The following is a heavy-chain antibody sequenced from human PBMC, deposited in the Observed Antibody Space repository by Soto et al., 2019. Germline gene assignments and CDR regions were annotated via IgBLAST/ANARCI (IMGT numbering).Heavy chain of an antibody. J-gene: IGHJ3*02. CDR2: INAGNGNT. V-gene: IGHV1-3*01. D-gene: IGHD3-10*01. Sequence: ASVKVSCKASGYTFTGYAMHWVRQAPGQRLEWMGWINAGNGNTKYSQKLQGRVTMTTDTSTSTAYMELRSLRSDDTAVYYCARDGPMDRAFDIWGQGTMVTVSS. CDR3: ARDGPMDRAFDI. CDR1: GYTFTGYA.